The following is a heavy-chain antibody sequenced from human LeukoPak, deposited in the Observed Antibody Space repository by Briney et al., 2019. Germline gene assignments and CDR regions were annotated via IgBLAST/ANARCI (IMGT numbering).Heavy chain of an antibody. CDR3: ARDEWQQLLH. D-gene: IGHD6-13*01. CDR2: IKQDGSEK. V-gene: IGHV3-7*01. Sequence: GGSLRLSCAVSGLTFSRYWMSWVRQAPGKGLEWVANIKQDGSEKTYVDSVKGRFTISRDNAKNSLYLQMNSLRAEDTAVYYCARDEWQQLLHWGQGTLVTVSS. CDR1: GLTFSRYW. J-gene: IGHJ4*02.